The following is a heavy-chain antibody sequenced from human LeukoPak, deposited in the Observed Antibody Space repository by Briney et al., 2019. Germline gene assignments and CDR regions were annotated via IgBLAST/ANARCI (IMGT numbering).Heavy chain of an antibody. CDR2: ISAYNGNT. V-gene: IGHV1-18*01. CDR1: GYTFTSYG. Sequence: ASVTVSCKASGYTFTSYGISWVRQAPGQGLEWMGWISAYNGNTNYAQKLQGRVTMTTDTSTSTAYMKLRSLRSDDTAVYYCARADIVVVVAATDEGTFDYWGQGTLVTVSS. D-gene: IGHD2-15*01. J-gene: IGHJ4*02. CDR3: ARADIVVVVAATDEGTFDY.